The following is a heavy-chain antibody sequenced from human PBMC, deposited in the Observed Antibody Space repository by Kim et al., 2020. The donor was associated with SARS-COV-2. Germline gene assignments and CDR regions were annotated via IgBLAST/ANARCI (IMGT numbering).Heavy chain of an antibody. CDR3: ARDPAAADHYYYYGMDV. Sequence: SETLSLTCTVSGGSISSYYWSWIRQPPGKGLEWIGYIYYSGSTNYNPSLKSRVTISVDTSKNQFSLKLSSVTAADTAVYYCARDPAAADHYYYYGMDVWGQGTTVTVSS. CDR2: IYYSGST. J-gene: IGHJ6*02. V-gene: IGHV4-59*01. CDR1: GGSISSYY. D-gene: IGHD6-13*01.